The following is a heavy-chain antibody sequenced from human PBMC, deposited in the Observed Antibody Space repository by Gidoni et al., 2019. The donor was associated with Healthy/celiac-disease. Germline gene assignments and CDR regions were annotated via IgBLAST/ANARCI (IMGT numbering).Heavy chain of an antibody. CDR3: ARGRIGGIIAAAGTDAFDI. J-gene: IGHJ3*02. CDR2: ISSSSSYI. V-gene: IGHV3-21*01. CDR1: GFTFSSYS. D-gene: IGHD6-13*01. Sequence: EVQLVESGGGLVKPGGSLRLSCSASGFTFSSYSMNWVRQAPGKGLEWVSSISSSSSYIYYADSVKGRFTISRDNAKNSLYLQMNSLRAEDTAVYYCARGRIGGIIAAAGTDAFDIWGQGTMVTVSS.